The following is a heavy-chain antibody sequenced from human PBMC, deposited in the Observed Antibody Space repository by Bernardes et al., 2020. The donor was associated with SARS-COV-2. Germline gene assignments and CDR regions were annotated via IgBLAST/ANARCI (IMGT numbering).Heavy chain of an antibody. Sequence: SETLSLTCTVSGGSISVYYWIWVRQPTGKGLEWLGYIYYTGSTKYNPSLKSRVTISVDTSTNQFSLKLNSVTAADTAMYYCARGDRWLVRGGNYYYYMDVWGRGTTVTVSS. V-gene: IGHV4-59*01. J-gene: IGHJ6*03. CDR3: ARGDRWLVRGGNYYYYMDV. CDR2: IYYTGST. D-gene: IGHD6-19*01. CDR1: GGSISVYY.